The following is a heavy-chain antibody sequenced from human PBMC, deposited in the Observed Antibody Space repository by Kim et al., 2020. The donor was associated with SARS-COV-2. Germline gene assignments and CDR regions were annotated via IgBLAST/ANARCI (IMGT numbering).Heavy chain of an antibody. Sequence: SVKVSCKASGGTFSSYAISWVRQAPGQGLEWMGGIIPIFGTANYAQKFQGRVTITADKSTSTAYMELSSLRSEDTAVYYCARSISRDYYYYGMDVWGQGTTVTVSS. CDR3: ARSISRDYYYYGMDV. V-gene: IGHV1-69*06. J-gene: IGHJ6*02. CDR1: GGTFSSYA. CDR2: IIPIFGTA. D-gene: IGHD2-2*01.